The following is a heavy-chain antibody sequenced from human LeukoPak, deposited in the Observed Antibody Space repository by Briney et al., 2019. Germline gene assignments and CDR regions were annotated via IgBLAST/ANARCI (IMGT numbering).Heavy chain of an antibody. V-gene: IGHV4-4*07. J-gene: IGHJ5*02. D-gene: IGHD2-2*01. CDR3: ARGQGYCSSTSCFLWFDP. CDR1: GGSISSYY. Sequence: SETLSLTCTVSGGSISSYYWSWIRQPAGKGLERIGRIYTSGSTNYNPSLKSRVTMSVDTSKNQFSLKLSSVTAADTAVYYCARGQGYCSSTSCFLWFDPWGQGTLVTVSS. CDR2: IYTSGST.